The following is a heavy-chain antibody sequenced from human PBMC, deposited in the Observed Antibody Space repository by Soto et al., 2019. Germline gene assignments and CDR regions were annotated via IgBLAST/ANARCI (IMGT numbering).Heavy chain of an antibody. CDR2: IKEDGSEK. Sequence: PGGSLRLSCSASGFTFSSYWIHWVRQAPGKGLEWVANIKEDGSEKYYMDSVKGRFTISRDNAKNSLYLQMNSLRAEDTAVYYCAKGVPGIAVAGTGYFQHWGQGTLVTVSS. CDR3: AKGVPGIAVAGTGYFQH. D-gene: IGHD6-19*01. V-gene: IGHV3-7*05. CDR1: GFTFSSYW. J-gene: IGHJ1*01.